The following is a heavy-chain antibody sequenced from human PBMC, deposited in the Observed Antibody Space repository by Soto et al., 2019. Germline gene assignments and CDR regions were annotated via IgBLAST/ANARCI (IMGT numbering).Heavy chain of an antibody. V-gene: IGHV3-53*01. CDR3: ARHRHPRGTVGATSPLDP. D-gene: IGHD1-26*01. Sequence: GGSLRLSCAISGFSVSINYLSWVLQAPGKGLEWVSVHYSGGSTYYADSVQGRFTISRDKSNNTLYLQMRRVRAEDTAVYFCARHRHPRGTVGATSPLDPWGQGTQVTVSS. J-gene: IGHJ5*02. CDR2: HYSGGST. CDR1: GFSVSINY.